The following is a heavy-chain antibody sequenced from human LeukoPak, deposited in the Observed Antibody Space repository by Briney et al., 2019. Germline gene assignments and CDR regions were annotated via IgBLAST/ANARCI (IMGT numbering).Heavy chain of an antibody. CDR1: GGSISSGGYS. Sequence: SQTLSLTCAVSGGSISSGGYSWSWIRQPPGKGLEWIGYIYHSGSTYYNPSLKSRVTISVDRSKNQFSLKLSPVTAADTAVYYCARYSVGSGSYYGRENWFDPWGQGTLVTVSS. J-gene: IGHJ5*02. CDR2: IYHSGST. V-gene: IGHV4-30-2*01. CDR3: ARYSVGSGSYYGRENWFDP. D-gene: IGHD3-10*01.